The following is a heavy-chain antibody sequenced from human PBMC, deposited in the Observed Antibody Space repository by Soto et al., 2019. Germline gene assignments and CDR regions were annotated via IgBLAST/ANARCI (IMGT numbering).Heavy chain of an antibody. CDR1: GGSVSSGSYY. J-gene: IGHJ6*02. CDR2: IYYSGST. Sequence: SETLSLTCTVSGGSVSSGSYYWSWIRQPPGKGLEWIGYIYYSGSTNYNPSLKSRVTISVDTSKNQFSLKLSSVTAADTAVYYCARDVLVPAAMLGYYYYYGMDVWGQGTTVTVSS. CDR3: ARDVLVPAAMLGYYYYYGMDV. D-gene: IGHD2-2*01. V-gene: IGHV4-61*01.